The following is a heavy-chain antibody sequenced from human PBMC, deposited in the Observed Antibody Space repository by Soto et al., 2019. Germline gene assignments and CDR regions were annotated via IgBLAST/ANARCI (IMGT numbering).Heavy chain of an antibody. V-gene: IGHV4-4*02. CDR1: GGSISSSNW. D-gene: IGHD3-3*01. CDR3: APSPAAVPILCVATPYYYGMDV. CDR2: IYHSGGT. Sequence: SESLSLTCAVSGGSISSSNWWSWVRQPPGKGLEWIGEIYHSGGTNYNPSLKSRVTISVEKSKNQCSLKRSSVTAADPDVYYCAPSPAAVPILCVATPYYYGMDVWCQGPTGAAFS. J-gene: IGHJ6*02.